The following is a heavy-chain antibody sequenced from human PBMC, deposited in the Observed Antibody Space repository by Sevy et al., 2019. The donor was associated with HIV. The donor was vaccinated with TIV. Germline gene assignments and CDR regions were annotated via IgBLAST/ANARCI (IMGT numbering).Heavy chain of an antibody. CDR1: GFTFSSYG. CDR2: IIIISSYI. Sequence: GGSLRLSCAASGFTFSSYGMNWVRQAPGKGLEWVSSIIIISSYIYYAATVKGRFTNSRDNAKNPRYLQMNSLRAEDTAVYYSARPTGIADLDVWGQGTTVTVSS. V-gene: IGHV3-21*01. J-gene: IGHJ6*02. CDR3: ARPTGIADLDV. D-gene: IGHD6-13*01.